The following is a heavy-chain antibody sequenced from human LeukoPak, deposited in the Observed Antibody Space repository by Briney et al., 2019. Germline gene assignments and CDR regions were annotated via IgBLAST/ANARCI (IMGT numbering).Heavy chain of an antibody. J-gene: IGHJ4*02. Sequence: PGGSLRLSCAASGFTFSNYAMSWVRQAPGKGLECVSAISGSGGTTYYADSVRGRFTISRDNSKNTLNLQMNSLRPEDTAIYYCARSRIAAVVPFYFDSWGQGALVTVSS. V-gene: IGHV3-23*01. D-gene: IGHD6-13*01. CDR3: ARSRIAAVVPFYFDS. CDR2: ISGSGGTT. CDR1: GFTFSNYA.